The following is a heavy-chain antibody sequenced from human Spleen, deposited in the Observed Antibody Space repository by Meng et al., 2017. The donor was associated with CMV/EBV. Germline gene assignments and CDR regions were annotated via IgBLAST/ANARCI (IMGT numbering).Heavy chain of an antibody. V-gene: IGHV3-21*01. D-gene: IGHD3-3*01. CDR3: ARERGNYDFWSGYYPRNWFDP. CDR1: I. Sequence: IMSWVSQDPGKGLEWVSSISSSSSYIYYADSVKGRFTTSRDNAKNSLYLQMNSLRAEDTAVYYCARERGNYDFWSGYYPRNWFDPWGQGILVTVSS. CDR2: ISSSSSYI. J-gene: IGHJ5*02.